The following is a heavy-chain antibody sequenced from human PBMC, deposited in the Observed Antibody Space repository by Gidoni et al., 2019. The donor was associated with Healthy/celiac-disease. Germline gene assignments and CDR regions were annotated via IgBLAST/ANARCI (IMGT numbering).Heavy chain of an antibody. CDR1: GGSISSSSYY. Sequence: QLQLQESGPGLEKPSVTLSLTCPVSGGSISSSSYYWGWIRQPPGKGLEWIGSIYYSGSTYYNPSLKSRVTISVDTSKNQFSLKLSSVTAADTAVYYCARTYYDILTGYVDYWGQGTLVTVSS. D-gene: IGHD3-9*01. J-gene: IGHJ4*02. CDR3: ARTYYDILTGYVDY. V-gene: IGHV4-39*01. CDR2: IYYSGST.